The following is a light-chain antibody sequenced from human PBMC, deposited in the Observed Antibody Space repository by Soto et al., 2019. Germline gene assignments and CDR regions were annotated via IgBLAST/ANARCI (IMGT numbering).Light chain of an antibody. CDR2: EVS. J-gene: IGLJ1*01. CDR3: SSFTSSSTYV. CDR1: TSDVGSYNR. V-gene: IGLV2-18*02. Sequence: QSALTKLPSVSGSPGQPFPISSLGTTSDVGSYNRVSWYQQPPGTAPKLMIYEVSNRPSGVPDRFSGSKSGNTASLTISGLQAEDEADYYCSSFTSSSTYVFGTGTKLTVL.